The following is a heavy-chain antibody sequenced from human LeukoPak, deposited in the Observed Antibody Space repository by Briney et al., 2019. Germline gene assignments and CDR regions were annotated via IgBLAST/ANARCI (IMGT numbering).Heavy chain of an antibody. CDR1: GYTYTSYA. CDR2: INAGNGNT. V-gene: IGHV1-3*01. D-gene: IGHD3-22*01. Sequence: ASVKVSCKASGYTYTSYAMHWVRLAPGQRLEWMGWINAGNGNTKYSQKFQGRATITRDTSASTAYMELSSLRSEDTAVYYCAREGYYYDSSGYYPEYFQHWGQGTLVTVSS. CDR3: AREGYYYDSSGYYPEYFQH. J-gene: IGHJ1*01.